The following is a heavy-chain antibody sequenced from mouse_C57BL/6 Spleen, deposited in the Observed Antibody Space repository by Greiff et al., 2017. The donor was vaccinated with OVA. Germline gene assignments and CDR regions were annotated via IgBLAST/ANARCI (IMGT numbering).Heavy chain of an antibody. CDR3: AREVYDYDAFAY. Sequence: ESGPGLVKPSQSLSLTCSVTGYSITSGYYWNWIRQFPGNKLEWMGYISYDGSNNYNPSLKNRISITRDTSKNQFFLKLNSVTTEDTATYDCAREVYDYDAFAYWGQGTLVTVSA. V-gene: IGHV3-6*01. J-gene: IGHJ3*01. D-gene: IGHD2-4*01. CDR2: ISYDGSN. CDR1: GYSITSGYY.